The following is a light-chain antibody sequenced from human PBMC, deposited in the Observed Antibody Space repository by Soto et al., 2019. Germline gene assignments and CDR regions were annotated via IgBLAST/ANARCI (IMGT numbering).Light chain of an antibody. CDR1: QSVGTF. V-gene: IGKV3-11*01. Sequence: EIVLTQSPGTLSLSPGERANLSCGASQSVGTFFAWYQQKPGQAPRLLIYDASNRATGIPPRFSGSGSGTDFTLTISSLEPEDFAVYYCQQCNNWPQWTFGQGTKVDIK. CDR3: QQCNNWPQWT. CDR2: DAS. J-gene: IGKJ1*01.